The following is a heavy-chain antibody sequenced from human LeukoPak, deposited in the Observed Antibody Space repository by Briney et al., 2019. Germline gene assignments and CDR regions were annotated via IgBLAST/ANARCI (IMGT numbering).Heavy chain of an antibody. D-gene: IGHD5-24*01. CDR2: IYHSGST. CDR1: GFTFSSYS. V-gene: IGHV4-59*01. Sequence: GSLRLSCAASGFTFSSYSMNWIRQPPGKGLEWIGSIYHSGSTNYNPSLKSRVTISVDTSKNQFSLKLSSVTAAETAVYYCAREGRYRYGYNEYHSYMDIWGKGTTVTVSS. J-gene: IGHJ6*03. CDR3: AREGRYRYGYNEYHSYMDI.